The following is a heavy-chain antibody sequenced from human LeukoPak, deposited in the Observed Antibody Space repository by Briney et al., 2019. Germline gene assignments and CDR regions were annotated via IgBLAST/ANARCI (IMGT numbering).Heavy chain of an antibody. Sequence: GGSLRLSCPASGFTFSRTWMHWVRQAPGKGPEWVAFIRPDSSNQYYADSVKGRFTISRDNSKNTLYLQMNSLRAEDTAVYYCAKVPLSSSGWDREYYFDYWGQGTLVTVSS. CDR1: GFTFSRTW. J-gene: IGHJ4*02. CDR3: AKVPLSSSGWDREYYFDY. CDR2: IRPDSSNQ. V-gene: IGHV3-30*02. D-gene: IGHD6-19*01.